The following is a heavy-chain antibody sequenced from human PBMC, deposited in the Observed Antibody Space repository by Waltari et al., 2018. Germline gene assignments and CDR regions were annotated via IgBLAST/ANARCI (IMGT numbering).Heavy chain of an antibody. Sequence: QEQLVESGGGVVQPGRSLRLSCAASGFTFSRYGMQWVRQAPGKGLEWVAVIWEDGNSNDYADSVKGRFTISRDNSKSTLYLQMSSLRVEDTAVYYCARDPDIAPTNFRYYYYGMDVWGQGTTVTVS. CDR3: ARDPDIAPTNFRYYYYGMDV. J-gene: IGHJ6*02. CDR1: GFTFSRYG. CDR2: IWEDGNSN. D-gene: IGHD5-12*01. V-gene: IGHV3-33*01.